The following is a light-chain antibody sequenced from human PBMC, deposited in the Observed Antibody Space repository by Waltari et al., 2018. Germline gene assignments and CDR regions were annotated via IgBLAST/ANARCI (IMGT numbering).Light chain of an antibody. J-gene: IGLJ2*01. CDR2: EDT. Sequence: QSALTQPASVSGSPGQSITISCTGTSSDVGNYNFVSWYQHHPGKAPRLMIYEDTKRHSGVSNRFSGSKSGHTASLTISGLQAEDEADYYCCSYTASTTLVFGGGTGLTVL. CDR3: CSYTASTTLV. V-gene: IGLV2-23*01. CDR1: SSDVGNYNF.